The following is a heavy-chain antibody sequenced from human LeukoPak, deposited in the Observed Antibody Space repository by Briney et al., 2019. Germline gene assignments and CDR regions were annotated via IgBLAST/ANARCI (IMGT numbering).Heavy chain of an antibody. CDR1: GGSISSSNYY. D-gene: IGHD3-10*01. CDR2: IYYSGST. Sequence: PSETLSLTCTVSGGSISSSNYYWGWIRQPPGKGLEWIGSIYYSGSTYYNPSLKSRVTISVDTSKNQFSLKLSSVTAADTAVYYCARSRNLFWRTMVRGVIKGTYYMDVWGKGTTVTVSS. V-gene: IGHV4-39*07. CDR3: ARSRNLFWRTMVRGVIKGTYYMDV. J-gene: IGHJ6*03.